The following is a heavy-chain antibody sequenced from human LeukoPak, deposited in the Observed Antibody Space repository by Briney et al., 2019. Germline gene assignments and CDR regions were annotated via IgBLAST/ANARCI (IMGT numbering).Heavy chain of an antibody. J-gene: IGHJ6*02. CDR2: IYYSGST. D-gene: IGHD4-17*01. V-gene: IGHV4-59*01. CDR3: ARVPSDYGDYYYYGMDV. Sequence: PSETLSLTCAVYGGSFSGYYWSWIRQPPGKGLEWIGYIYYSGSTNYNPSLKSRVTISVDTSKNQFSLKLSSVTAADTAVYYCARVPSDYGDYYYYGMDVWGQGTTVTVSS. CDR1: GGSFSGYY.